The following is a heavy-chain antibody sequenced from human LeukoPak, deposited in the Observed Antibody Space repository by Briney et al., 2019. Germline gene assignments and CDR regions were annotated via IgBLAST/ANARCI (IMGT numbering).Heavy chain of an antibody. CDR1: GGSISIYY. CDR3: ARVIMYYYDSSGYPYFDY. Sequence: SETLSLTCTVSGGSISIYYWSWIRQPPGKGLEWIGYIYYSGSTNYNPSLKSRVTISVDTSKNQFSLKLSSVTAADTAVYYCARVIMYYYDSSGYPYFDYWGQGTLVTVSS. V-gene: IGHV4-59*01. D-gene: IGHD3-22*01. CDR2: IYYSGST. J-gene: IGHJ4*02.